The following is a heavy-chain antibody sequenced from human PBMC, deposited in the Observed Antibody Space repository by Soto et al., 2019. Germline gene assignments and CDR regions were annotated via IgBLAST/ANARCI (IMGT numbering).Heavy chain of an antibody. CDR1: GFTFTNFA. D-gene: IGHD2-2*01. V-gene: IGHV3-23*01. CDR3: AKGYCSSTSCSFDY. J-gene: IGHJ4*02. CDR2: ISGTGDTT. Sequence: VGSLRLSCAASGFTFTNFAMNWVRQAPGKGLEWVSVISGTGDTTYNADSVKGRFTISRDNSMNTAFLQMNSLRAEDTALYYCAKGYCSSTSCSFDYWGRGTLVTVSS.